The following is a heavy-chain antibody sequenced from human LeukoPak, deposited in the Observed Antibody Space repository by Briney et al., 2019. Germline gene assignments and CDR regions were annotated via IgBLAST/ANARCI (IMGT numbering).Heavy chain of an antibody. V-gene: IGHV3-23*01. J-gene: IGHJ4*02. Sequence: GGSLRLSCAASGFTFNSYAMSWARQAPGKGLEWVSSISGSGGSTYYTDSVKGRFTISRDNSKNTLYLQMNSLRAEDTAVYYCVKDQDSGAYSRFDYWGQGTLVTVSS. CDR2: ISGSGGST. D-gene: IGHD3-22*01. CDR1: GFTFNSYA. CDR3: VKDQDSGAYSRFDY.